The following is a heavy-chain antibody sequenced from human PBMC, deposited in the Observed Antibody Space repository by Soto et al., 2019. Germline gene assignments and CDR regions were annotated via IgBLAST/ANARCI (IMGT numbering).Heavy chain of an antibody. D-gene: IGHD6-13*01. CDR3: ARDTQYSSSWYPIFDY. CDR1: GGSISSGGYY. Sequence: PSETLSLTCTVSGGSISSGGYYWSWIRQHPGKGLEWIGYIYYSGSTYYNPSLKSRVTISVDTSKNQFSLKLSSVTAADTAVYYCARDTQYSSSWYPIFDYWGQGTLVTVSS. CDR2: IYYSGST. J-gene: IGHJ4*02. V-gene: IGHV4-31*03.